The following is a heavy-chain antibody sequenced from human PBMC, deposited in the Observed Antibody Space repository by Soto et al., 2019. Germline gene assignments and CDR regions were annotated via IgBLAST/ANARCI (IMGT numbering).Heavy chain of an antibody. V-gene: IGHV4-34*01. Sequence: SETLSLTCAVYGGSFSGYYWSWIRQPPGKGLEWIGEINHSGSTNYNPSLKSRVTISVDTSKNQFSLKLSSVTAADTAVYYCARGVRGAFLYYYYYGRDVWGQGTTVTVSS. D-gene: IGHD3-10*01. J-gene: IGHJ6*02. CDR2: INHSGST. CDR3: ARGVRGAFLYYYYYGRDV. CDR1: GGSFSGYY.